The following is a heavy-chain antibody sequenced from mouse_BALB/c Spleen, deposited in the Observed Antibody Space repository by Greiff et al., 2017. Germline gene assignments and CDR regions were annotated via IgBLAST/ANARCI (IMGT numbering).Heavy chain of an antibody. D-gene: IGHD1-1*01. CDR2: ISSGGST. V-gene: IGHV5-6-5*01. J-gene: IGHJ3*01. CDR3: ARGRDYYGSSYVFAY. CDR1: GFTFSSYA. Sequence: VQLKESGGGLVKPGGSLKLSCAASGFTFSSYAMSWVRQTPEKRLEWVASISSGGSTYYPDSVKGRFTISRDNARNILYLQMSSLRSEDTAMYYCARGRDYYGSSYVFAYWGQGTLVTVSA.